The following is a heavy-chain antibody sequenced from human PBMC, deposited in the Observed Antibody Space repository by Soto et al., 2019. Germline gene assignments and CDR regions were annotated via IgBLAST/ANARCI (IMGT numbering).Heavy chain of an antibody. Sequence: PSETLSLTCTVSAGSISSGDYYWSWIRQPPGKGLEWIGYIYYSGSTYYNPSPKSRVTISVDTSKNQFSLKLSSVTAADTAVYYCARELRVITARQYFEYWGQGTLVIVSS. CDR1: AGSISSGDYY. D-gene: IGHD6-6*01. J-gene: IGHJ4*02. CDR3: ARELRVITARQYFEY. CDR2: IYYSGST. V-gene: IGHV4-30-4*01.